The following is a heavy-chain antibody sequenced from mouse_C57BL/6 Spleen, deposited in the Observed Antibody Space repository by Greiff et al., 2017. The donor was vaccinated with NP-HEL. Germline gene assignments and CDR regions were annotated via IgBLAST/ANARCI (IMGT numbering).Heavy chain of an antibody. V-gene: IGHV1-54*01. CDR3: ARRDYDGYGGYFDV. D-gene: IGHD2-3*01. J-gene: IGHJ1*03. CDR2: INPGSGGT. CDR1: GYAFTNYL. Sequence: QVQLQQSGAELVRPGTSVKVSCKASGYAFTNYLIEWVKQRPGQGLEWIGVINPGSGGTNYNEKFKGKATLTADKSSSTAYMQLSSLTSEDSAVYFCARRDYDGYGGYFDVWGTGTTVTVSS.